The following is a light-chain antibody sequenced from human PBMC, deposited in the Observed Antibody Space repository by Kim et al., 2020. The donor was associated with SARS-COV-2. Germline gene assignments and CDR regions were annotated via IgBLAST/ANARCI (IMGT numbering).Light chain of an antibody. Sequence: PSVADRVSLACPASQGIAIRLDWYRPQPGIAPKLLIYVTPTLPGGVPSTFTGSSSETDFSLTITSLQPKDFTTYYCQQSYITPPDFGAGTRLWIK. CDR1: QGIAIR. V-gene: IGKV1-39*01. CDR3: QQSYITPPD. CDR2: VTP. J-gene: IGKJ5*01.